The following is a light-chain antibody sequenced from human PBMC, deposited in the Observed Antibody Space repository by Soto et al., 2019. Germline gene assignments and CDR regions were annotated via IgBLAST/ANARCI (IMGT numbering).Light chain of an antibody. J-gene: IGLJ1*01. CDR2: EVT. Sequence: LTQPPSASGSPGQSVTISCTGTSIDVGYYNYVSWYQHHPGKAPKLMIYEVTKRPSGVPDRFSGSKSGNTASLTVSGLLFDDEADYYCSSYAGSNNFVFXTGTKVTVL. CDR1: SIDVGYYNY. V-gene: IGLV2-8*01. CDR3: SSYAGSNNFV.